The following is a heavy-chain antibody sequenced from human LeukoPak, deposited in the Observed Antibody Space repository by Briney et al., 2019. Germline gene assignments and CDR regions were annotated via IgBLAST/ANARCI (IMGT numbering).Heavy chain of an antibody. D-gene: IGHD3-22*01. CDR3: ARATEIYDSSGYSVFFDY. CDR2: INAGNGNT. CDR1: GYTFTSYA. V-gene: IGHV1-3*03. Sequence: ASVKVSCKASGYTFTSYAMHWVRQAPGQRLEWMGWINAGNGNTKYSQEFQGRVTITRDTSASTAYMELSSLRSEDMAVYYCARATEIYDSSGYSVFFDYWGQGTLVTVSS. J-gene: IGHJ4*02.